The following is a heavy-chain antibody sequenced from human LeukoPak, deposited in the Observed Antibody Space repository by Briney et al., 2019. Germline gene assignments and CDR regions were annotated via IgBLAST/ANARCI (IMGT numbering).Heavy chain of an antibody. CDR3: ASEKNYADKYFDS. D-gene: IGHD3-16*01. CDR1: GDTFNIHY. J-gene: IGHJ4*02. V-gene: IGHV1-46*02. CDR2: INRVDGIR. Sequence: ASVKVSCKASGDTFNIHYFHWIRQAPGQGLEWMGIINRVDGIRGNAQTFQGRLMLTKDTSTSTAYMELSSLRSEDTAIYYCASEKNYADKYFDSWGQGTVVTVSS.